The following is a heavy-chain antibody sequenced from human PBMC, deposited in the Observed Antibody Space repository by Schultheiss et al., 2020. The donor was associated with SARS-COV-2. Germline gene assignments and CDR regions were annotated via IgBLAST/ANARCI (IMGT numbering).Heavy chain of an antibody. V-gene: IGHV3-33*08. CDR3: ARDLAAAAPPGMGY. Sequence: GESLKISCAASGFTFSSYAMHWVRQAPGKGLEWVAVIWYDGSNKYYADSVKGRFTISRDNSKNTLYLQMNSLRAEDTAVYYCARDLAAAAPPGMGYWGQGTLVTVSS. J-gene: IGHJ4*02. CDR1: GFTFSSYA. D-gene: IGHD6-13*01. CDR2: IWYDGSNK.